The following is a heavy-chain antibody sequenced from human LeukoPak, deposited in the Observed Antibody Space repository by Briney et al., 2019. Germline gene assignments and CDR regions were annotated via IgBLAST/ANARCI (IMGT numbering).Heavy chain of an antibody. V-gene: IGHV4-31*03. CDR1: GGSISSGGYY. Sequence: SETLSLTCTVSGGSISSGGYYWSWIRQHPGKGLEWIGYIYYSGSTYYNPSLKSRVTISVDTSKNQFSLKLSSVTAADTAVYYCARDAIGFHWFDPWGQGTLVTVSS. CDR3: ARDAIGFHWFDP. D-gene: IGHD2-21*01. CDR2: IYYSGST. J-gene: IGHJ5*02.